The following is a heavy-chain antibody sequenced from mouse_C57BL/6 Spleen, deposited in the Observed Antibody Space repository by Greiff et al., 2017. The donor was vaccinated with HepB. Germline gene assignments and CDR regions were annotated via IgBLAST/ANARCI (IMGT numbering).Heavy chain of an antibody. D-gene: IGHD1-1*01. V-gene: IGHV1-55*01. J-gene: IGHJ4*01. CDR3: ARGYYGSDYYAMDY. Sequence: QVHVKQPGAELVKPGASVKMSCKASGYTFTSYWITWVKQRPGQGLEWIGDIYPGSGSTNYNEKFKSKATLTVDTSSSTAYMQLSSLTSEDSAVYYCARGYYGSDYYAMDYWGQGTSVTVSS. CDR1: GYTFTSYW. CDR2: IYPGSGST.